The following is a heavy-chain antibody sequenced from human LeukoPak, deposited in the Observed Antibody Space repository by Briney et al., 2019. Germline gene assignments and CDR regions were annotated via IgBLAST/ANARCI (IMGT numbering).Heavy chain of an antibody. J-gene: IGHJ5*02. D-gene: IGHD6-13*01. CDR3: ARVRKVAEIAAAGHAWFDP. CDR2: IYYSGST. CDR1: GGSISSSSYY. Sequence: PSETLSLTCTVSGGSISSSSYYWGWIRQPPGKGLEWIGSIYYSGSTYYNPSLKSRVTISVDTSKNQFSLKLSSVTAADTAVYYCARVRKVAEIAAAGHAWFDPWGEGTLVTVSS. V-gene: IGHV4-39*07.